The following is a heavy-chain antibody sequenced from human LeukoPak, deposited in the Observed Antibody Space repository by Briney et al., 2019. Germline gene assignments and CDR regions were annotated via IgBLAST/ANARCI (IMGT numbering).Heavy chain of an antibody. CDR2: INSDGSST. D-gene: IGHD5-18*01. J-gene: IGHJ3*02. Sequence: GGSLTVSCAASGFTFSSYWMHWVRQAPGKGLVWVSRINSDGSSTSYADSVKGRFTISRDNAKNTLYLQMNSLRAEDTAVYYCARDQALGIQLWLFSGSAADAFDIWGQGTMVTASS. CDR1: GFTFSSYW. CDR3: ARDQALGIQLWLFSGSAADAFDI. V-gene: IGHV3-74*01.